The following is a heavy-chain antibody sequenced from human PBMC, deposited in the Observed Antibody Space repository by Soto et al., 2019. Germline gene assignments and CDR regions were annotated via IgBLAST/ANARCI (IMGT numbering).Heavy chain of an antibody. D-gene: IGHD2-15*01. J-gene: IGHJ4*02. Sequence: EVQLLESGGGLVQPGGSLRLSCAASGFTFSSFAMSWVRQAPGKGLEWVSAISTSGATTYYADSLKGRFTISRDNSKNTLYLRMNTLAADDTAVYYCAKDPMVRDCSGGTCYFDYWGQGTLVTVSS. CDR1: GFTFSSFA. CDR3: AKDPMVRDCSGGTCYFDY. V-gene: IGHV3-23*01. CDR2: ISTSGATT.